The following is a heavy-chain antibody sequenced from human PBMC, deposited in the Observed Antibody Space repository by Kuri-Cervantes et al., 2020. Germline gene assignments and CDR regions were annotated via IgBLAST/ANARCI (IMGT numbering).Heavy chain of an antibody. CDR3: AREWAIRYCSGGSCYLGYYYYGMDV. V-gene: IGHV3-74*01. CDR1: GFTFSSYW. D-gene: IGHD2-15*01. Sequence: GGSLRLSCAASGFTFSSYWMHWVRQAPGKGLVWVSRISSDGSSTSYADSVKGRFTISRDNAKNTLYLQMNSLRAEDTAVYYCAREWAIRYCSGGSCYLGYYYYGMDVWGQGTTVTVSS. CDR2: ISSDGSST. J-gene: IGHJ6*02.